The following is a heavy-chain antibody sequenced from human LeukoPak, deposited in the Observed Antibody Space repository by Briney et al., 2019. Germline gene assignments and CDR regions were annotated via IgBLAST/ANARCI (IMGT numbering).Heavy chain of an antibody. CDR3: ARRLTQYDCFDP. CDR2: TYYRSKWYN. D-gene: IGHD2-2*01. Sequence: SQTLSLTCAISGDSVSSNSAAWNWIRQSPSRGLEWLGRTYYRSKWYNDYAVSVRGRITVNPDTSKNQFSLHLNPVTPEDTAVYYYARRLTQYDCFDPWGQGILVTVSS. J-gene: IGHJ5*02. V-gene: IGHV6-1*01. CDR1: GDSVSSNSAA.